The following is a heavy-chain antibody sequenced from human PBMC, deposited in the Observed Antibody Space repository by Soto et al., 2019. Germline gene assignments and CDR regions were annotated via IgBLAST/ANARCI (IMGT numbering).Heavy chain of an antibody. Sequence: EVQLLESGGGLVQPGGSLRLSCAASGFTFSSYAMTWVRQAPGKGLEWVSAISGSGGGTYYADSVKGRFTISRDNSKNTLYLQLNSLRAEDTAVYYCAKDAGYCSGGNCYSYHDAFDIWGQGTVVTVSS. CDR2: ISGSGGGT. CDR1: GFTFSSYA. D-gene: IGHD2-15*01. J-gene: IGHJ3*02. CDR3: AKDAGYCSGGNCYSYHDAFDI. V-gene: IGHV3-23*01.